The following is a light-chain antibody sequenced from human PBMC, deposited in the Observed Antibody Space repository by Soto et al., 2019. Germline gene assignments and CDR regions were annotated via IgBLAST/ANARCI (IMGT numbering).Light chain of an antibody. J-gene: IGLJ1*01. Sequence: QSVLTQPPSASGFPGQSVTISCTGTSSDVGYYDYVSWYQQHPGKAPKLVIYEVTKRPSGVPDRVSASKSGNTASLTVSGLRAEDEADYYCSSYAGSNNFVCGTGTKVNVL. V-gene: IGLV2-8*01. CDR3: SSYAGSNNFV. CDR2: EVT. CDR1: SSDVGYYDY.